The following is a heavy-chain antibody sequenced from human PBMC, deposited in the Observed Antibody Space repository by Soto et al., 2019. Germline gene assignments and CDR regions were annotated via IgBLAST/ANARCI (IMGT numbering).Heavy chain of an antibody. Sequence: GGSLRLSCVASGFTFSSYAMSWVRQAPGKGLEGVSAISGSGGSTFYADCVKGRFTISRDNSKNTLYLQMNSLRAEDTAVYYCANMKEDHDYGGNSGSCFDYWGQGTLVTVSS. CDR2: ISGSGGST. J-gene: IGHJ4*02. D-gene: IGHD4-17*01. CDR3: ANMKEDHDYGGNSGSCFDY. CDR1: GFTFSSYA. V-gene: IGHV3-23*01.